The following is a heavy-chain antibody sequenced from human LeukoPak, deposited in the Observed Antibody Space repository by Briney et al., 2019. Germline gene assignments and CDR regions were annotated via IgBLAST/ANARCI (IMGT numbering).Heavy chain of an antibody. CDR3: ARGAGYCSGGSCYLLF. CDR1: GYTFTGYY. V-gene: IGHV1-2*02. Sequence: ASVKVSCKASGYTFTGYYMHWVRQAPGQGLEWMGWINPNSGGTNYAQKFQGRVTMTRDTSISTAYMELSRLRSDDTAVYYCARGAGYCSGGSCYLLFWGQGTLVTASS. D-gene: IGHD2-15*01. CDR2: INPNSGGT. J-gene: IGHJ4*02.